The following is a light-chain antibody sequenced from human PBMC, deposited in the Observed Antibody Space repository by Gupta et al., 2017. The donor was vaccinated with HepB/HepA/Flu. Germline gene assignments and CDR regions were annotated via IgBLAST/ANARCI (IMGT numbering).Light chain of an antibody. Sequence: SALTQPASVSVSTGQSITISCTGTSRDVGGSNYVSWYQQHPGQAPNLLIYDVSNRPSGVSTRFSASKSASTASLTIPRLQAEDEADYYCSSYTSSSNMVVFGGGTTLTVL. V-gene: IGLV2-14*03. CDR1: SRDVGGSNY. J-gene: IGLJ2*01. CDR3: SSYTSSSNMVV. CDR2: DVS.